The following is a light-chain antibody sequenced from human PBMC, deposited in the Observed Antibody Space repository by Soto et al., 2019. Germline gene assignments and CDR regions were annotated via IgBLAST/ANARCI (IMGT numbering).Light chain of an antibody. J-gene: IGKJ2*02. CDR2: GAS. CDR1: QSVSSSY. V-gene: IGKV3-20*01. Sequence: EIVLTQSPGTLSLSPGERATLSCRASQSVSSSYLAWYQQKPGQAPRLLIYGASTRATDIPDRFSGSGSGTDFTLTISRLEPEDFAVYYCQQYGTSPLCTFGQGTKLEI. CDR3: QQYGTSPLCT.